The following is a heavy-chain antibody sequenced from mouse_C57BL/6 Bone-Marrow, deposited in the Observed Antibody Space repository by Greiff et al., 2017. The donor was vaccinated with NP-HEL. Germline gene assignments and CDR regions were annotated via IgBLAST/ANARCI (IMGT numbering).Heavy chain of an antibody. D-gene: IGHD1-1*01. J-gene: IGHJ1*03. Sequence: QVQLKQPGAELVKPGASVKLSCKASGYTFTSYWMHWVKQRPGQGLEWIGMIHPNSGSTNYNEKFKSKATLTVDKSSSTAYMQLSSLTSEDSAVYYCARGRIYYYGSIGYFDVWGTGTTVTVSS. CDR2: IHPNSGST. CDR1: GYTFTSYW. V-gene: IGHV1-64*01. CDR3: ARGRIYYYGSIGYFDV.